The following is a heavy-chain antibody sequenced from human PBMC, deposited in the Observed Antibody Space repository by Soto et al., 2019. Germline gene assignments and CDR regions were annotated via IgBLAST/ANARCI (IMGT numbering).Heavy chain of an antibody. CDR1: GGTFNNNG. CDR3: AIDQMHFDRTGYSGRRLLDP. J-gene: IGHJ5*02. Sequence: QVQLVQSGAEVKKPGSSVKVSCKASGGTFNNNGVTWVRQAPGQGLEWMGGLIPIFGTPSYAQRFQGRVTIIADESTSTAYMELSSLTSEDTAVYYCAIDQMHFDRTGYSGRRLLDPWGQGTLVTVSS. D-gene: IGHD3-22*01. V-gene: IGHV1-69*01. CDR2: LIPIFGTP.